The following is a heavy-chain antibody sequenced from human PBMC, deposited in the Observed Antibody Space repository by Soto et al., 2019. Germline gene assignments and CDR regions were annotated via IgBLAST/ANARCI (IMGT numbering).Heavy chain of an antibody. V-gene: IGHV1-2*02. CDR3: ARGSSIAARSLYYYGMDI. CDR2: INPNSGGT. CDR1: GYTLTGYY. J-gene: IGHJ6*02. Sequence: ASVKVSCKASGYTLTGYYMHWVRQAPGQGLEWMGWINPNSGGTKYAQKFQGRVTMTTDTSISTAYMELSRLRSDDTAVYYCARGSSIAARSLYYYGMDIWGQGTTVTVSS. D-gene: IGHD6-6*01.